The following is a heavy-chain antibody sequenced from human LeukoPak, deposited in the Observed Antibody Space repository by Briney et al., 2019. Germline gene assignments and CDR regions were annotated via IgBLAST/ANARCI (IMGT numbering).Heavy chain of an antibody. V-gene: IGHV1-69*06. CDR2: IIPIFGTA. Sequence: SVKVSCKASGGTFSSYAISWVRQAPGQGLEWMGGIIPIFGTANYAQKFQGRVTITADKSTSTAYMELSSLRSEDTAVYYCARQDGYTGGFDYWGQGTLVTVSS. CDR1: GGTFSSYA. D-gene: IGHD5-24*01. CDR3: ARQDGYTGGFDY. J-gene: IGHJ4*02.